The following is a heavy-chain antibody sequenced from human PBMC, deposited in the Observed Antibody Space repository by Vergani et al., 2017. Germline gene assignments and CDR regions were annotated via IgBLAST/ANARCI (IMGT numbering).Heavy chain of an antibody. CDR3: AKDLRVTTHYYYYYGMDV. Sequence: EVQLLESGGGLVQPGGSLRLSCAASGFTFSSYAMSWVRQAPGKGLEWVSAISGSGGSTYYADSVKGRFTISRDNSKNTLYLQMNSLRAEDTAVYYCAKDLRVTTHYYYYYGMDVWGQGTTVTVSS. CDR2: ISGSGGST. J-gene: IGHJ6*02. D-gene: IGHD4-11*01. V-gene: IGHV3-23*01. CDR1: GFTFSSYA.